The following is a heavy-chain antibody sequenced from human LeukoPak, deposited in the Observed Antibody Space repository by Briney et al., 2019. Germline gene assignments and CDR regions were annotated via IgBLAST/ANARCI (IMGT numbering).Heavy chain of an antibody. D-gene: IGHD2-2*01. CDR2: ISSSSSYI. CDR3: AGLGYCSSTSCSLGPAGY. CDR1: GFTVSSNY. J-gene: IGHJ4*02. V-gene: IGHV3-21*01. Sequence: GGSLRLSCAASGFTVSSNYMSWVRQAPGKGLEWVSSISSSSSYIYYADSVKGRFTISRDNAKNSLYLQMNSLRAEDTAVYYCAGLGYCSSTSCSLGPAGYWGQGTLVTVSS.